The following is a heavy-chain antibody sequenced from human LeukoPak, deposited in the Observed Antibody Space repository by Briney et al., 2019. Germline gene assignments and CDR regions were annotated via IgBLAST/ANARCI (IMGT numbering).Heavy chain of an antibody. J-gene: IGHJ4*02. CDR2: INPNSGGT. V-gene: IGHV1-2*02. D-gene: IGHD6-19*01. Sequence: ASVKVSCKASGYTFTGSYMHWVRQAPGQGLEWMGWINPNSGGTNSAQQFQGRVTMTRDTSISTAYMELSRLRSDDTAVYYCARERVAVAFDYRGQGTLVTVSS. CDR1: GYTFTGSY. CDR3: ARERVAVAFDY.